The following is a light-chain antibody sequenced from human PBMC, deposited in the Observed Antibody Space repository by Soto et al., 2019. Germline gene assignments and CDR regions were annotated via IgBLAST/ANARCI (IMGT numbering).Light chain of an antibody. J-gene: IGLJ1*01. V-gene: IGLV2-14*01. CDR1: SSDVGLYDY. CDR2: AVS. CDR3: SSYTSDSSYV. Sequence: QSALTQPASVSGSPGQSITISCTGTSSDVGLYDYVSWYQQHPGKAPQLMIYAVSNRPSGVSNHFSASKSGNTASLFISGLQAEDEADYYCSSYTSDSSYVFGSGTKVTVL.